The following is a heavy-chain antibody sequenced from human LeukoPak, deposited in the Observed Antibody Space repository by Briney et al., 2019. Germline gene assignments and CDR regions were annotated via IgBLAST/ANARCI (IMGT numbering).Heavy chain of an antibody. CDR2: VDYRGNT. Sequence: ASETLSLTCTVSGDSFSSRSSYWGWIRQSPGKGLEWIGNVDYRGNTYYHPSLKSRVTMSVDMSTRQISLKLSSVTAADTAVYYCARAVGGDGSGSLWGPGTLVTVSS. J-gene: IGHJ4*02. V-gene: IGHV4-39*07. CDR1: GDSFSSRSSY. CDR3: ARAVGGDGSGSL. D-gene: IGHD3-10*01.